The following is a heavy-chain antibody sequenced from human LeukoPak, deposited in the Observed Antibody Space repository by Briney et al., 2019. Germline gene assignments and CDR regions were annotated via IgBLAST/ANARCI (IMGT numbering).Heavy chain of an antibody. J-gene: IGHJ4*02. Sequence: SETLTLTCTVPGASISSHYWSWIRQTPGKGLEWIGCIHTNGNNNYNPPLRGRVTMSVATSKNQFSLKMTSVTAADTAVYYCARGYFDSRDSSNPFDNWGQGTLVTVSS. CDR3: ARGYFDSRDSSNPFDN. CDR2: IHTNGNN. D-gene: IGHD3-9*01. CDR1: GASISSHY. V-gene: IGHV4-4*09.